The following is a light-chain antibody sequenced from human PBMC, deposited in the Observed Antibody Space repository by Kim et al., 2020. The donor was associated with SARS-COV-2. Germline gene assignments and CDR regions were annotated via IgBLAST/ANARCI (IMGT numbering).Light chain of an antibody. CDR3: QKYESVPAT. CDR2: AAS. Sequence: DIQMTQSPSSLSASVGDRVTITCRASQDITNYLARYQQKPGKVPNLLIYAASTLQPGVPSRFSGSGYGTYFTLTITSLHPEDVATYYCQKYESVPATFGGGTKVDIK. J-gene: IGKJ4*01. V-gene: IGKV1-27*01. CDR1: QDITNY.